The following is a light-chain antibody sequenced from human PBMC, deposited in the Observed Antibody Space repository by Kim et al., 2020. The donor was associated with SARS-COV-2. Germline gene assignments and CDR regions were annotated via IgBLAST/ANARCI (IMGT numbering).Light chain of an antibody. CDR1: KLGDKY. J-gene: IGLJ2*01. CDR2: QDT. V-gene: IGLV3-1*01. Sequence: MSPGQTASITCSGDKLGDKYVCWYQEKPGQSPVLVIYQDTKRPSGIPERFSGSSSGNTATLTISGTQAMDEADYYCQAWDSGTVVFGGGTQLTVL. CDR3: QAWDSGTVV.